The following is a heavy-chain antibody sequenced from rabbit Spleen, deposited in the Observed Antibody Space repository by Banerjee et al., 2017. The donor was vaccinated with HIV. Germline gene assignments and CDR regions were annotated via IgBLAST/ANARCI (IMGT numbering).Heavy chain of an antibody. J-gene: IGHJ4*01. CDR2: IDPVFGIT. D-gene: IGHD8-1*01. CDR1: GVSFGSNYY. V-gene: IGHV1S40*01. Sequence: QSLEESGGDLVKPGASLTLTCTASGVSFGSNYYMCWVRQAPGKGLEWIGYIDPVFGITYYANWVNGRFSISRENAQNTVFLQMTSLTAADTATYFCARDGAGGSYFALWGPGTLVTVS. CDR3: ARDGAGGSYFAL.